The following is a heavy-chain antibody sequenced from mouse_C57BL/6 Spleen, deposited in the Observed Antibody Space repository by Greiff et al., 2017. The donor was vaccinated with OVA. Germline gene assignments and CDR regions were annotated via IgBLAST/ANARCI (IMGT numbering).Heavy chain of an antibody. D-gene: IGHD2-5*01. CDR3: ATYYSNSPWFAY. J-gene: IGHJ3*01. Sequence: VQRVESGPELVKPGASVKISCKASGYAFSSSWMNWVKQRPGKGLEWIGRIYPGDGDTNYNGKFKGKATLTADKSSSTAYMQLSSLTSEDSAVYFCATYYSNSPWFAYWGQGTLVTVSA. CDR2: IYPGDGDT. V-gene: IGHV1-82*01. CDR1: GYAFSSSW.